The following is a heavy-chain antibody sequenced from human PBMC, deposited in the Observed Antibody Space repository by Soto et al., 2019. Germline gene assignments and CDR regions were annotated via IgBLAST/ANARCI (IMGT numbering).Heavy chain of an antibody. Sequence: GGSLRLSCAASGFTFSNAWMSWVRQAPGKGLEWVGRIKSNVDSATTDYAAPVKGRFSISSDDSRNTLYLQMHSLKIEDTAVYYCTTDDPLNRNWGQGTLVTVSS. CDR3: TTDDPLNRN. CDR2: IKSNVDSATT. V-gene: IGHV3-15*01. CDR1: GFTFSNAW. J-gene: IGHJ1*01.